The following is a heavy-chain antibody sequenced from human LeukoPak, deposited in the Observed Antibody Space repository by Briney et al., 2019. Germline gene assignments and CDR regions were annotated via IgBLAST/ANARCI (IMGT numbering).Heavy chain of an antibody. D-gene: IGHD2/OR15-2a*01. CDR3: ARHQSDFGLDY. CDR2: VYYSGTA. J-gene: IGHJ4*02. Sequence: SETLSLTCTVSGGSISRSSYYWGWIRPPPGRGLEWIGTVYYSGTAYCNPSLKSRVTISVDTSQNQFSLKLSSVTAADTAVYYCARHQSDFGLDYWGQGTVVTVSS. V-gene: IGHV4-39*01. CDR1: GGSISRSSYY.